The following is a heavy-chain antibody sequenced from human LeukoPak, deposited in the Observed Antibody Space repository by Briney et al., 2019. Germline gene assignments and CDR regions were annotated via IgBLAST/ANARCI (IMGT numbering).Heavy chain of an antibody. CDR3: TRAVGDSGYGRFSDC. CDR2: MDSSGST. CDR1: GGSFSSYY. Sequence: SETLSLTCTVSGGSFSSYYWTWIRQPPGKGLEWIGYMDSSGSTIYNPSLQSRLTMSLDTSKNQFSLRLSSVTAADTAIYYCTRAVGDSGYGRFSDCWGQGSLVTVSS. V-gene: IGHV4-59*01. J-gene: IGHJ4*02. D-gene: IGHD5-12*01.